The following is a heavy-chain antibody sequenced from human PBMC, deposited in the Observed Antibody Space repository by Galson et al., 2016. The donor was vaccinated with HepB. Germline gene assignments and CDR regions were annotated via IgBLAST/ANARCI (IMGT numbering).Heavy chain of an antibody. CDR3: ARIYYDYVWGSYRETHFDY. D-gene: IGHD3-16*02. CDR2: ISRDGNNK. V-gene: IGHV3-30-3*01. J-gene: IGHJ4*02. Sequence: SLRLSCAASGFTFSSYPMHWVRQAPGKGLEWVAGISRDGNNKYYTDSVRGRFTISRDNSKNTLYLQMNSLRAEDTALYYCARIYYDYVWGSYRETHFDYGGQGTLVTVSS. CDR1: GFTFSSYP.